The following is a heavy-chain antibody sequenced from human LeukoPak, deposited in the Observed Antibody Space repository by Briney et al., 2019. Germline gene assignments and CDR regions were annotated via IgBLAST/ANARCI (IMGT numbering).Heavy chain of an antibody. Sequence: PGGSLRLSCAASGFTFSSYGMHWVRQAPGKGLEWVAFIRYDGSNKYYADSVKGRFTISRDNSKNTLYLQMNSLRAEDTAVYYCAKDPPHYYDSSGYYGGGSDDYWGQGTLVTVSS. D-gene: IGHD3-22*01. V-gene: IGHV3-30*02. CDR3: AKDPPHYYDSSGYYGGGSDDY. CDR2: IRYDGSNK. J-gene: IGHJ4*02. CDR1: GFTFSSYG.